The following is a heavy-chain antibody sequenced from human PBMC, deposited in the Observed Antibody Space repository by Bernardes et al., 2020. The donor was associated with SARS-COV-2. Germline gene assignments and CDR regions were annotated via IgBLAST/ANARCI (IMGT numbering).Heavy chain of an antibody. CDR2: INSDGSST. CDR1: GFTLSSYW. V-gene: IGHV3-74*01. D-gene: IGHD3-10*01. Sequence: GGSLRLSCAASGFTLSSYWMNWVRQAPGKGLVWVSRINSDGSSTSYADSVKGRFTISRDNAKNTLYLQMNSLRAEDTAVYYCARAQGSNHYYHPRENWFDPWGQGTLVTVSS. CDR3: ARAQGSNHYYHPRENWFDP. J-gene: IGHJ5*02.